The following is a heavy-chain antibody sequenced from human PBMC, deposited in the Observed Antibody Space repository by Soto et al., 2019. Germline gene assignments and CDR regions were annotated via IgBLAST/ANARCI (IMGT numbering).Heavy chain of an antibody. CDR2: IYYSGST. CDR3: ARADIVVSFGAFDI. D-gene: IGHD2-15*01. CDR1: GGSISSYY. J-gene: IGHJ3*02. V-gene: IGHV4-59*08. Sequence: SETLSLTCTVSGGSISSYYWSWIRQPPGKGLEWIGYIYYSGSTNYNPSLKSRVTISVDTSKNQFSLKLSSVTAADTDVYYCARADIVVSFGAFDIWGQGTMVTVSS.